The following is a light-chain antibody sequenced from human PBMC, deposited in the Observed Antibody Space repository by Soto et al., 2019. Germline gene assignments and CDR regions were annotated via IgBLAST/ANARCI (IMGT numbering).Light chain of an antibody. Sequence: EIVMTQSPATLSVSPGERATLSCRASQSVSSNLAWYQQKPGQAPRLLIYGASTRATGIPARLSGSGSGTEFTLTISSLQSEDFAVYYCQQYNNWQWTFGQGTKVEIK. J-gene: IGKJ1*01. CDR3: QQYNNWQWT. CDR2: GAS. V-gene: IGKV3-15*01. CDR1: QSVSSN.